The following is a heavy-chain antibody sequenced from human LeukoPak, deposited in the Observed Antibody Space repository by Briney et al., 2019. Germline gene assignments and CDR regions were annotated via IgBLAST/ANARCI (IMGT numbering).Heavy chain of an antibody. Sequence: KPGESLKISCKGSGYSFTSYWIGWVRQTPGKGLEWMGIIYPGDSDTRYSPSFQGQVTISADKSISTAYLQWSSLKASDTAMYDCARSRDGYNYEAGLIDYWGQGTLVTVSS. CDR2: IYPGDSDT. CDR1: GYSFTSYW. CDR3: ARSRDGYNYEAGLIDY. J-gene: IGHJ4*02. V-gene: IGHV5-51*01. D-gene: IGHD5-24*01.